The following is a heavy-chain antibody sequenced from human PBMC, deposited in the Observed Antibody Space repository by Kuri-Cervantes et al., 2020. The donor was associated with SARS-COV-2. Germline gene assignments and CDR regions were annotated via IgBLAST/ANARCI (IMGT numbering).Heavy chain of an antibody. D-gene: IGHD3-10*01. CDR3: ARGMVRGLIQSYYYGMDV. CDR2: INPNSGGT. CDR1: GYTFTGYY. Sequence: ASVKVSCKASGYTFTGYYMHWVRQAPGQGLEWMGWINPNSGGTNYAQKFQGWVTMTRDTSSTGYVELSRLRSDDTAVYYCARGMVRGLIQSYYYGMDVWGQGTTATVSS. J-gene: IGHJ6*02. V-gene: IGHV1-2*04.